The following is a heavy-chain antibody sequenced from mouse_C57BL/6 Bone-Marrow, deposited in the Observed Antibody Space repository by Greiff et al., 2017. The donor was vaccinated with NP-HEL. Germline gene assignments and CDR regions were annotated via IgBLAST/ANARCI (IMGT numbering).Heavy chain of an antibody. V-gene: IGHV1-54*01. CDR1: GYAFTNYL. J-gene: IGHJ3*01. Sequence: VQLKESGAELVRPGTSVKVSCKASGYAFTNYLIEWVKQRPGQGLEWIGVINPGSGGTNYNEKFKGKATLTADKSSSTAYMQLSSLTSEDSAVYFCARGLRLLAYWGQGTLVTVSA. CDR2: INPGSGGT. CDR3: ARGLRLLAY. D-gene: IGHD3-2*02.